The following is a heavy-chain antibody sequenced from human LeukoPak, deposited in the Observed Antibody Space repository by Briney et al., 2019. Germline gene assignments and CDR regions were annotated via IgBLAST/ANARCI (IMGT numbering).Heavy chain of an antibody. V-gene: IGHV1-18*01. CDR3: ARGRDSSSWSLYFDY. D-gene: IGHD6-13*01. J-gene: IGHJ4*02. CDR1: GYTFTSYG. CDR2: ISTYNGNT. Sequence: PGASVKVSCKASGYTFTSYGISWVRQAPGQGLEWMGWISTYNGNTNYAQKLQGRVTMTTDTSTSTAYMELRSLRSDDTAVYYCARGRDSSSWSLYFDYWGQGTLVTVSS.